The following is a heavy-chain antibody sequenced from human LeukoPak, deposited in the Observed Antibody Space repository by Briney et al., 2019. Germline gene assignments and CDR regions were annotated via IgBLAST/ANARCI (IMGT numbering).Heavy chain of an antibody. V-gene: IGHV4-59*01. CDR1: GGSISSYY. Sequence: SETLSFTCTVSGGSISSYYWSWIRQPPGKGLEWIGYIYYSESTNYNPSLKSRVTISVDTSKNQFSLKLSSVTAADTAVYYCARDCDYAAFDIWGQGTMVTVSS. CDR2: IYYSEST. J-gene: IGHJ3*02. CDR3: ARDCDYAAFDI. D-gene: IGHD4-17*01.